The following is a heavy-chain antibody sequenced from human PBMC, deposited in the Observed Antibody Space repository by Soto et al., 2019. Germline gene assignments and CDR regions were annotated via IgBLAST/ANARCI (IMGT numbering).Heavy chain of an antibody. J-gene: IGHJ4*02. D-gene: IGHD3-22*01. CDR2: SYYNGIT. Sequence: SETLSLTCTVSGASITSGDYCWSWIRQPPGKGLEWIGYSYYNGITDYNPSLKSRVTISIDTSKYQFSLKVTSVTAADTAVYYCAREWDSGGYYVDDWGQGTLVTVSS. CDR1: GASITSGDYC. V-gene: IGHV4-30-4*01. CDR3: AREWDSGGYYVDD.